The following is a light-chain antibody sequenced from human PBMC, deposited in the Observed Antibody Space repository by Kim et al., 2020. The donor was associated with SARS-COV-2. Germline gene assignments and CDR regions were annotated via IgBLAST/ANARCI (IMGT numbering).Light chain of an antibody. CDR2: GAS. CDR1: QSVSSN. J-gene: IGKJ4*01. CDR3: QQCNDWPLT. Sequence: EIVMTQSPATLSVSPGERATLSCRASQSVSSNLAWYQQKPGQAPRLLIYGASTRATGIPARFSGSGSATEFTLTISSLQSEDFAVYYCQQCNDWPLTFGGGTKVDIK. V-gene: IGKV3-15*01.